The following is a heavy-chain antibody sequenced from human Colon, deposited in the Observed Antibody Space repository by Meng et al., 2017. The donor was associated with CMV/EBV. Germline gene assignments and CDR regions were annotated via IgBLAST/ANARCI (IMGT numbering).Heavy chain of an antibody. J-gene: IGHJ4*02. D-gene: IGHD3-10*01. CDR1: GYTFTGYY. CDR3: AKQEIPRAGSSFNY. V-gene: IGHV1-2*02. Sequence: QVQLVQAGAEVRKPGAAVKASCKTSGYTFTGYYVQWVRQAPGQGLEWMGWINPKSGGTNYGQKFQGRVTMTSDTSTSTAYMELSSLTSANTAVYYCAKQEIPRAGSSFNYWGQGTLVTVSS. CDR2: INPKSGGT.